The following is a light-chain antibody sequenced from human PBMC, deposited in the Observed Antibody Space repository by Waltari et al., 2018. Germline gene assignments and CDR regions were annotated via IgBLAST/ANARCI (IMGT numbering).Light chain of an antibody. Sequence: QSALTQPASVSGSPGQSITISCTGASSEVGGSNYVSWYQQNPGKAPKLMIYDVSNRPSGVAKRFSGSKSGNTASLTISGLQAEDEADYYCSSYISSSTLELFGGGTSLTVL. V-gene: IGLV2-14*03. CDR2: DVS. CDR1: SSEVGGSNY. CDR3: SSYISSSTLEL. J-gene: IGLJ2*01.